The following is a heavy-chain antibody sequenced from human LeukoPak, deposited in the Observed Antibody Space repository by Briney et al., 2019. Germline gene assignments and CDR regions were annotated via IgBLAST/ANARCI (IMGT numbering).Heavy chain of an antibody. D-gene: IGHD6-19*01. CDR2: ISGSGGST. J-gene: IGHJ4*02. CDR3: AKDLAAVPGNKYFAY. V-gene: IGHV3-23*01. CDR1: GFTFSTYD. Sequence: GGSLRLSCAASGFTFSTYDMTWVRQAPRKGLEWVSSISGSGGSTYYAGSVKGRFTTSRDNSKNTLYLQMNGLRAEDTAVYYCAKDLAAVPGNKYFAYWGQGTLVTVSS.